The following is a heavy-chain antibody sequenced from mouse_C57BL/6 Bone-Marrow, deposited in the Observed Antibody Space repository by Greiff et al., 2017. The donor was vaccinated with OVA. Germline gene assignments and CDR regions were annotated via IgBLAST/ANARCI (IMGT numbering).Heavy chain of an antibody. CDR1: GYAFSSSW. J-gene: IGHJ2*01. CDR2: IYPGDGDT. Sequence: QVQLQQSGPELVKPGASVKISCKASGYAFSSSWMNWVKQRPGKGLEWIGRIYPGDGDTNYNGKFKGKATLTADKSSSTAYMQLSSLTSEDSAVYFCASYVYYLDYWGQGTTLTVSS. V-gene: IGHV1-82*01. CDR3: ASYVYYLDY.